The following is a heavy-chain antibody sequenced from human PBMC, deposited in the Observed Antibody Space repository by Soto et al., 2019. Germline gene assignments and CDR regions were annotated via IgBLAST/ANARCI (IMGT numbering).Heavy chain of an antibody. D-gene: IGHD4-17*01. CDR3: AIFRTVTTPFDY. J-gene: IGHJ4*02. CDR1: GFSFDDYA. Sequence: EVQLVESGGGLVQPGRALRLSCAASGFSFDDYAMHWVRQAPGKGLEWVSGISWNSGNIGYADSVKGRFTISRDNAKNSLYLQMNSLIVEDTALHYCAIFRTVTTPFDYWGQGTLVTVS. V-gene: IGHV3-9*01. CDR2: ISWNSGNI.